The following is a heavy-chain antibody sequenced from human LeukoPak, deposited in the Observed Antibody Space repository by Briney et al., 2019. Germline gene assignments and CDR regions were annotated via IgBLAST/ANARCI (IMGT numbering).Heavy chain of an antibody. CDR1: GITVSTNY. V-gene: IGHV3-15*01. D-gene: IGHD6-13*01. CDR2: IKSKTDGGTT. J-gene: IGHJ4*02. Sequence: GGSLRLSCAASGITVSTNYMSWVRQAPGKGLEWVGRIKSKTDGGTTDYAAPVKGRFTISRDDSKNTLYLQMNSLKTEDTAVYYCLAAAQDYWGQGTLVTVSS. CDR3: LAAAQDY.